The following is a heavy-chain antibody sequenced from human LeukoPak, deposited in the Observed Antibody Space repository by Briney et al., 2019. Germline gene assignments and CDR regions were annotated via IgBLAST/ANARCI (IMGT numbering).Heavy chain of an antibody. V-gene: IGHV4-34*01. Sequence: PSETLSPTCAVYGGSFSGYYWSWIRQPPGKGLEWIGEINHSGSTNYIPSLKSRVTISVATSRNQFSLKLSSVSAADTAVYNCARGNDFWSGYRDFDYWGQGTLVTVSS. CDR3: ARGNDFWSGYRDFDY. CDR2: INHSGST. J-gene: IGHJ4*02. D-gene: IGHD3-3*01. CDR1: GGSFSGYY.